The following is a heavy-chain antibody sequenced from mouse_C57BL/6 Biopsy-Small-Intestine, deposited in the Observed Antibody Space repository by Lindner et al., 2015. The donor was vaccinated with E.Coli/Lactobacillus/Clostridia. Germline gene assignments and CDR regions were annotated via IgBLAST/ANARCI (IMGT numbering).Heavy chain of an antibody. CDR2: ILPGSSSP. CDR1: GYTFTDYW. D-gene: IGHD1-1*01. CDR3: TRRGNYYDSSYYAMDY. V-gene: IGHV1-9*01. Sequence: VQLQESGAELMKPGASVKLSCKATGYTFTDYWIEWVKQRPGHGLEWIGEILPGSSSPNYNEKFKGKATFTADTSSNTAYMQLSSLTTEDSAIYFCTRRGNYYDSSYYAMDYWGQGTSVIVSS. J-gene: IGHJ4*01.